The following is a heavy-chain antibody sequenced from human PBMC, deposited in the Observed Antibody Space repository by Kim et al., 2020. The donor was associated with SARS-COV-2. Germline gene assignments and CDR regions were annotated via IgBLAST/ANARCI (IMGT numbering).Heavy chain of an antibody. D-gene: IGHD1-26*01. CDR2: IYYSGST. Sequence: SETLSLTCTVSGGSITHNYWSWIRQPPGKGLEWIGPIYYSGSTNYNPSLRRRATISLDTSRSQFSLKLDSVTAADTALYYCARTPGLAWQSGGYIDYWGQGTLVTVSS. CDR3: ARTPGLAWQSGGYIDY. J-gene: IGHJ4*02. V-gene: IGHV4-59*13. CDR1: GGSITHNY.